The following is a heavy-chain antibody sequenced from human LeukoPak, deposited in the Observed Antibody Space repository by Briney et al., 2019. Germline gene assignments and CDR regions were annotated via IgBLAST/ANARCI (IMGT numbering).Heavy chain of an antibody. CDR1: GGSISSYY. Sequence: SETLPLTCTVSGGSISSYYWSWIRLPAGKGLEWIGRIYTSGSTNYNPSLKSRVTMSVDMSKNQFSLKLSSVTAADTAVYYCARRGGPKGRIAVAEWGQGTLVTVSS. CDR2: IYTSGST. D-gene: IGHD6-19*01. J-gene: IGHJ4*02. V-gene: IGHV4-4*07. CDR3: ARRGGPKGRIAVAE.